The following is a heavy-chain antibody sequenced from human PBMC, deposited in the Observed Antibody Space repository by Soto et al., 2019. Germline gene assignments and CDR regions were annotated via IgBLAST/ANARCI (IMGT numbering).Heavy chain of an antibody. D-gene: IGHD2-15*01. J-gene: IGHJ6*02. Sequence: QVQLQESGPGLVKPSQTLSLTCSVSGGSISSGGYYWSWIRQHPGKGLEWIGYIYFSGNTYYNPSLKSRVTIXXDXSXXQFSLKLSSVTAADTAVYYCARGMVVVVEPGGMDVWGQGTTVTVSS. CDR3: ARGMVVVVEPGGMDV. CDR1: GGSISSGGYY. V-gene: IGHV4-31*03. CDR2: IYFSGNT.